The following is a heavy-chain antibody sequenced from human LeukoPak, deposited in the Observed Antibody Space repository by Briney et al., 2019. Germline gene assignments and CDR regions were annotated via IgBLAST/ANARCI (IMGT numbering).Heavy chain of an antibody. CDR1: GFTFSNAW. J-gene: IGHJ4*02. D-gene: IGHD4-23*01. CDR3: TTGLRWSQPIDY. V-gene: IGHV3-15*01. CDR2: IKTKTEGETI. Sequence: KSGGSLRLSCAASGFTFSNAWMSWVRQAPGKGLEWVGRIKTKTEGETIHYAAPVKGRFTISRDDSKDTLYLQMNSLKTEDTAVYYCTTGLRWSQPIDYWGQGSLVTVSS.